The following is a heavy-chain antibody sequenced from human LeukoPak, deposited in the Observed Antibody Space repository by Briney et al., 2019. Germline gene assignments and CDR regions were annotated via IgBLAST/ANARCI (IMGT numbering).Heavy chain of an antibody. D-gene: IGHD3-10*01. CDR1: NGSISSHY. Sequence: PSETLSLTCTVSNGSISSHYWSWIRQAPGKGLEWIGYIYYSGSINYNPSLRSRVTISLDTTKNQFSLKLSSVTAADTAVYYCARDPYYGSGSYAHTPYYFDYWGQGTLVTVSS. J-gene: IGHJ4*02. CDR3: ARDPYYGSGSYAHTPYYFDY. CDR2: IYYSGSI. V-gene: IGHV4-59*11.